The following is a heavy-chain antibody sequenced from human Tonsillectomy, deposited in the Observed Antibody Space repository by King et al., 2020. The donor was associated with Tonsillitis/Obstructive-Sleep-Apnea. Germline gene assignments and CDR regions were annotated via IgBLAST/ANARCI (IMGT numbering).Heavy chain of an antibody. V-gene: IGHV1-69*10. CDR1: GGTFSSYV. Sequence: VQSGAEVKKPGSSVKVSCKASGGTFSSYVISWVRQAPGQGLEWMGGIIPILGIANYAQKFQGRVTITADKSTGTAYMELSSLRSEDTAIYYCARDRDKYDDYNYYMDVWGKGTKVTVSS. CDR3: ARDRDKYDDYNYYMDV. D-gene: IGHD3-3*01. J-gene: IGHJ6*03. CDR2: IIPILGIA.